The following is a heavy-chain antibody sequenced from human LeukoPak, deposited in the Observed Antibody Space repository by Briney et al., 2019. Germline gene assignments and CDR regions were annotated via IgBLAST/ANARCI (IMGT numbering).Heavy chain of an antibody. CDR1: GGSFSGYY. D-gene: IGHD3-16*01. CDR3: ARRRYWFDP. V-gene: IGHV4-34*01. Sequence: SETLSLTCAVYGGSFSGYYWSWIRQPPGKGLEWIGEINHSGSTNYNPSLKSRVTISVDTSKNQFSLKLSSVTAADTAVYYCARRRYWFDPWGQGTLVTVPS. J-gene: IGHJ5*02. CDR2: INHSGST.